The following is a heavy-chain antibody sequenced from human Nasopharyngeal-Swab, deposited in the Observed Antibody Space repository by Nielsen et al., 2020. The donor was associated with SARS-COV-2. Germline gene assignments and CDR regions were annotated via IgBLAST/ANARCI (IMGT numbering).Heavy chain of an antibody. D-gene: IGHD3-3*01. J-gene: IGHJ4*02. CDR1: GFTFSSYA. Sequence: GGSLRLSCAASGFTFSSYAMSWVRQAPGKGLAWVSSISGSGGSTYYADSERGRFTISRDNSKNTLYLQMNSLRAEDTAVYYCAKDVLYYDFWSGYYSTTPPFYWGQGTLVTVSS. CDR3: AKDVLYYDFWSGYYSTTPPFY. V-gene: IGHV3-23*01. CDR2: ISGSGGST.